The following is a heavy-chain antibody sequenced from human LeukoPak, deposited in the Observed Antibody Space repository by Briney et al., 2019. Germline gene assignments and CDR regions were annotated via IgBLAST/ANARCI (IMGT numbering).Heavy chain of an antibody. CDR3: ARHKWRSDWLDP. D-gene: IGHD3-10*01. CDR2: MYSSGDT. V-gene: IGHV4-39*01. Sequence: SETLSLTCSVSGGSTWSFTDCWGWIRQPPGKGLEWIGCMYSSGDTYSTPSLKSRITMSVDTSTNQFTLKLNSVTAADTGVYFCARHKWRSDWLDPWGQGTLVTVSS. CDR1: GGSTWSFTDC. J-gene: IGHJ5*02.